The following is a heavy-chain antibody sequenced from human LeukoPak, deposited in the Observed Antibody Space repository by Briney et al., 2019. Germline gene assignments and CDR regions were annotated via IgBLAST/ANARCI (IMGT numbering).Heavy chain of an antibody. CDR3: ARMDLGATAFDY. J-gene: IGHJ4*02. V-gene: IGHV1-69*05. CDR2: IIPIFGTA. CDR1: GGTFSSYA. D-gene: IGHD1-26*01. Sequence: AASVKVSCEASGGTFSSYAISWVRQAPGQGLEWMGGIIPIFGTANYAQKFQGRVTITTDESTSTAYMELSSLRSEDTAVYYCARMDLGATAFDYWGQGTLVTVSS.